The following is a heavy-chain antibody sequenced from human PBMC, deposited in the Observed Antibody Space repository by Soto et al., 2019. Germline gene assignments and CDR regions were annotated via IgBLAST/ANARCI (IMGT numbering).Heavy chain of an antibody. CDR3: AKDWLAVRGEPPTD. CDR2: ISGSGGST. D-gene: IGHD3-10*01. CDR1: GFTFSSYA. J-gene: IGHJ4*02. V-gene: IGHV3-23*01. Sequence: EVQLLESGGGLVQPGGSLRLSCAASGFTFSSYAMSWVRQAPGKGLEWVSAISGSGGSTYNPDSVKGRFTISRDNSKNTLYLQMNSLRAEDTAVYYCAKDWLAVRGEPPTDWGQGTLVTVSS.